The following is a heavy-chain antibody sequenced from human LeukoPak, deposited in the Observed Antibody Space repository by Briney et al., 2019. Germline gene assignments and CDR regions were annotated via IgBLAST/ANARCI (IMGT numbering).Heavy chain of an antibody. CDR3: ARGESHYDSGGFYSSFDN. V-gene: IGHV3-30*04. Sequence: PGRFLRLSCVASGFTFTTYSMHWVRQAPGKGLEWVAAISHDGTNRYYADFVKGRFTISRDNSRNTLYLQLGSLITEDTAMYYCARGESHYDSGGFYSSFDNWGQGTLVSVSS. D-gene: IGHD3-22*01. J-gene: IGHJ4*02. CDR2: ISHDGTNR. CDR1: GFTFTTYS.